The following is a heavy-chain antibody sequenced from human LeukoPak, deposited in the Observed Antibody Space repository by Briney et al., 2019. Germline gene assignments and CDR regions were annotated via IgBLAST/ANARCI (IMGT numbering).Heavy chain of an antibody. Sequence: GGSLRLSCAASGFTFSSYGMHWVRQAPGKGLEWVAVISYDGSNKYYADSVKGRFTISRDNSKSTLYLQMNSLRAEDTAVYYCAKEGSHYAYSYFDYWGQGTLVTVSS. V-gene: IGHV3-30*18. J-gene: IGHJ4*02. CDR1: GFTFSSYG. CDR2: ISYDGSNK. CDR3: AKEGSHYAYSYFDY. D-gene: IGHD4-17*01.